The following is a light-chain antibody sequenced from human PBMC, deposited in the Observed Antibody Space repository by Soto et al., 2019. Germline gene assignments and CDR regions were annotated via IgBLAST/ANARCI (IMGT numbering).Light chain of an antibody. CDR3: QQYNNWPLT. CDR2: RAS. Sequence: EVVMAQSPATLSVSPGERATLSCRASLSIGNNIAWYQQKPGQAPRLLISRASTRATGVPVRFSGGGSGAEFTFTISSLQSEDCAVYYCQQYNNWPLTFGQGTKVDIK. V-gene: IGKV3-15*01. J-gene: IGKJ1*01. CDR1: LSIGNN.